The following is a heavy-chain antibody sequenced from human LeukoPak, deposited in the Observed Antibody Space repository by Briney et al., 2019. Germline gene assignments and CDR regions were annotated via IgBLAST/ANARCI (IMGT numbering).Heavy chain of an antibody. J-gene: IGHJ3*02. V-gene: IGHV3-30-3*01. CDR2: ISYDGSNK. Sequence: GGSLRLSCAASGFTFSSYAMHWVRQAPGKGLEWVAVISYDGSNKYYADSVKGRFTISRDNSKNTLYLQMNSLRAEDTAVYYCTRESEAFDIWGQGTMVTVSS. CDR1: GFTFSSYA. CDR3: TRESEAFDI.